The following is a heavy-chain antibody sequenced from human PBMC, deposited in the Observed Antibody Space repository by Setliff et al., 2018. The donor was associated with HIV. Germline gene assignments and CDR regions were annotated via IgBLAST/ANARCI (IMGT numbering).Heavy chain of an antibody. Sequence: SETLSLTCIVSRGPISRFYWSWIRQPPGKGLEWIGYIYYTGTTNYNPSLKSRVTISVDTSKNQLSLKLSSVTAADTAVYYCARDRPPSTVDMLGAFDRWGQGTMVTVSS. CDR1: RGPISRFY. CDR2: IYYTGTT. J-gene: IGHJ3*02. D-gene: IGHD4-17*01. V-gene: IGHV4-59*12. CDR3: ARDRPPSTVDMLGAFDR.